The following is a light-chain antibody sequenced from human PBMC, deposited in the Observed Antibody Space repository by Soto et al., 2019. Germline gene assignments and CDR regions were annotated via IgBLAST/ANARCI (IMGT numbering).Light chain of an antibody. CDR3: QKYKSAPFT. Sequence: DIQMTQSPSSLSASVGDRVTITCRASQGISNYLAWYQQKPGKVPKLLIYAAFTLQSGVPSRFSCSGSGTDFNLTISSLQPEDVATYYCQKYKSAPFTFGPGTKVDIK. J-gene: IGKJ3*01. V-gene: IGKV1-27*01. CDR1: QGISNY. CDR2: AAF.